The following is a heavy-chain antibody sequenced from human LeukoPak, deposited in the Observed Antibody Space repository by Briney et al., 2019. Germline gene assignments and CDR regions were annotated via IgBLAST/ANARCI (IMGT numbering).Heavy chain of an antibody. V-gene: IGHV1-18*01. Sequence: GASVKVSCKASGYTFTSYGISWVRQAPGQGLEWMGWINAYNGNTNYAQKLQGRVTTTTDTSTSTAYMELRSLRSDDTAVYYCARGEGYCSGGSCLLFDYWGQGTLVTVSS. J-gene: IGHJ4*02. CDR3: ARGEGYCSGGSCLLFDY. CDR1: GYTFTSYG. CDR2: INAYNGNT. D-gene: IGHD2-15*01.